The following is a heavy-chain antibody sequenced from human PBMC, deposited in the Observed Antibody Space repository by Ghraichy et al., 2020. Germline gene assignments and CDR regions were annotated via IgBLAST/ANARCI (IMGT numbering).Heavy chain of an antibody. CDR1: GFTFDDYA. V-gene: IGHV3-9*01. CDR2: ISWNSGSI. D-gene: IGHD3-22*01. CDR3: AKDLGDRGYDSSGY. J-gene: IGHJ4*02. Sequence: GGSLRLSCAASGFTFDDYAMHWVRQAPGKGLEWVSGISWNSGSIGYADSVKGRFTISRDNAKNSLYLQMNSLRAEDTALYYCAKDLGDRGYDSSGYWGQGTVVTVSS.